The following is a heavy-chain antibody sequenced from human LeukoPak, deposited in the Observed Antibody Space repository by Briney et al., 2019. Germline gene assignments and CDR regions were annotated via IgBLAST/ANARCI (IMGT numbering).Heavy chain of an antibody. V-gene: IGHV3-20*04. Sequence: GGSLRLSCAASGFTFSSYAMHWVRQAPGKGLEWVSGINWNGGSTGYADSVKGRFTISRDNAKNSLYLQMNSLRAEDTALYYCARARDYGDVDYWGQGTLVTVSS. CDR2: INWNGGST. CDR3: ARARDYGDVDY. D-gene: IGHD4-17*01. CDR1: GFTFSSYA. J-gene: IGHJ4*02.